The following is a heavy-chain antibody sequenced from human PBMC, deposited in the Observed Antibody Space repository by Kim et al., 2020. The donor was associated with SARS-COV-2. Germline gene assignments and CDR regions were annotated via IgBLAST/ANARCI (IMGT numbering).Heavy chain of an antibody. CDR1: GFTFSSYA. CDR3: ASANGYYLSWFHP. Sequence: GGSLRLSCAASGFTFSSYAMHWVRQAPGKGLEWVAVISYDGSNKYYADSVKGRFTISRDNSKNTLYLQMNSLRAEDTAVYYCASANGYYLSWFHPWGQGTLDTVSS. CDR2: ISYDGSNK. V-gene: IGHV3-30*04. D-gene: IGHD3-22*01. J-gene: IGHJ5*02.